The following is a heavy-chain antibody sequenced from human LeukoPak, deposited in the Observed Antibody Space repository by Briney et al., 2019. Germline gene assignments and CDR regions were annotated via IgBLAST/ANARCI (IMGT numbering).Heavy chain of an antibody. CDR2: IKQDGSEK. D-gene: IGHD3-10*01. CDR1: GFTFSSYW. Sequence: GGSLRLSCAASGFTFSSYWMSWVRQAPGQGLEWVANIKQDGSEKYYVDSVKGRFTISRDNAKNSLYLQMNSLRAEDTAVYYCAREVPLLGFGELLGEGAFDYWGQGTLVTVSS. CDR3: AREVPLLGFGELLGEGAFDY. V-gene: IGHV3-7*01. J-gene: IGHJ4*02.